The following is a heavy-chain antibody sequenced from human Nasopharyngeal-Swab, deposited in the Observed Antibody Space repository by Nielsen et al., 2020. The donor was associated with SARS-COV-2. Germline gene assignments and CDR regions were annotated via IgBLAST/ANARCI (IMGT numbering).Heavy chain of an antibody. J-gene: IGHJ6*02. CDR3: AKNKAGGGDCYSCYYGMDV. CDR1: GFTLSSYG. V-gene: IGHV3-30*18. CDR2: ISYDGSNK. Sequence: GGSLRLSCAAFGFTLSSYGMHWVRQAPGKGLEWVAVISYDGSNKYYADSVKGRFTISRDNSKNTLYLQMNSLRAEDTAVYYCAKNKAGGGDCYSCYYGMDVWGQGTTVTVSS. D-gene: IGHD2-21*02.